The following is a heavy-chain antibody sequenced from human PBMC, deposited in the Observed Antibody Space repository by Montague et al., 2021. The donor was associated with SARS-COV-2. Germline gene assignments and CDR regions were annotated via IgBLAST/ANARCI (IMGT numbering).Heavy chain of an antibody. Sequence: SETLSLTCTVSGGSIGSSSSYWGWIRQPPGMGLEWIGSIYYSGSTYYNPSLKSRITISVDTSKNQFSLRLTSVTAADTAVYYCARDIRIPMLIVIQGYGMDVWGQGTTVTVS. CDR1: GGSIGSSSSY. D-gene: IGHD3-22*01. V-gene: IGHV4-39*07. J-gene: IGHJ6*02. CDR3: ARDIRIPMLIVIQGYGMDV. CDR2: IYYSGST.